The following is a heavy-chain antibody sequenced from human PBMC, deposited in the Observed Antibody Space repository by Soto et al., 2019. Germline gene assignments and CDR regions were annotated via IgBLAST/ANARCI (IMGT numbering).Heavy chain of an antibody. CDR2: IYYSAST. Sequence: QVQLQESGPGLVKPSQTLSLTCTVSGGSISSPDHHWTWIRQSPGKGLEWIGAIYYSASTYFNPSLVSRLRLSVDTSKNQFSLRLTSVTAADTAVYYCARDSRTPSGGMDVWGQGTTVTVSS. V-gene: IGHV4-30-4*01. J-gene: IGHJ6*02. CDR1: GGSISSPDHH. CDR3: ARDSRTPSGGMDV.